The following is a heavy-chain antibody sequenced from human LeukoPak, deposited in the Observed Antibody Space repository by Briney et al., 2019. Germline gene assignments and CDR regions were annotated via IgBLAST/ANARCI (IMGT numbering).Heavy chain of an antibody. J-gene: IGHJ4*02. CDR3: AKDSLYSSGWYSFDS. CDR1: GFTFSSYT. D-gene: IGHD6-19*01. CDR2: ISNNGGYT. Sequence: GGSLRLSCAASGFTFSSYTMSWVRQAPGKGLEWVSAISNNGGYTYYADSVKGRFTISRDSSKNTLFLQMSSLRADDTAVYYCAKDSLYSSGWYSFDSWGQGTLVTVSS. V-gene: IGHV3-23*01.